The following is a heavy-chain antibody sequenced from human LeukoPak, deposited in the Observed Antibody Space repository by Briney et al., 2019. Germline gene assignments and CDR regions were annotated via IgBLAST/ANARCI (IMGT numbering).Heavy chain of an antibody. V-gene: IGHV3-21*05. D-gene: IGHD1-14*01. J-gene: IGHJ3*02. CDR3: ARDLPNWNHYAFDI. Sequence: GGSLRLSCAASGFTFSSYCMNWARQAPGKGLEWVSYISSGSSYTYYAESVNGRFTISRDNAKNSLYLQMNSLRAEDTAVYYCARDLPNWNHYAFDIWGQGTMVTVSS. CDR2: ISSGSSYT. CDR1: GFTFSSYC.